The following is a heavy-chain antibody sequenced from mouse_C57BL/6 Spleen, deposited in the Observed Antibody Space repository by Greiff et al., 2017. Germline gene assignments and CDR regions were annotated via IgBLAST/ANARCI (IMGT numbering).Heavy chain of an antibody. D-gene: IGHD2-5*01. CDR3: ARGPYSNSRGNWFAY. CDR1: GYTFTSYW. Sequence: QVQLKQPGAELVKPGASVKMSCKASGYTFTSYWITWVKQRPGQGLEWIGDIYPGSGSTNYNEKFKSKATLTVDTSSSTAYMQLSSLTSEDSAVYYCARGPYSNSRGNWFAYWGQGTLVTVSA. V-gene: IGHV1-55*01. CDR2: IYPGSGST. J-gene: IGHJ3*01.